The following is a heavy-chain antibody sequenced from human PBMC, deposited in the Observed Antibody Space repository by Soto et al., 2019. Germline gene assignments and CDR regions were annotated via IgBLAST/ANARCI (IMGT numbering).Heavy chain of an antibody. CDR3: ARESGDWPLNWFDP. Sequence: GGSLRLSCAASGFNFSNHWMHWVRQRPGEGLVWVSRITSDGKSKAYAESVKGRFAISRDNAKNTLYLQMNGLTAEVTAVYYCARESGDWPLNWFDPWGLGTLVTVSS. J-gene: IGHJ5*02. D-gene: IGHD2-21*02. V-gene: IGHV3-74*01. CDR1: GFNFSNHW. CDR2: ITSDGKSK.